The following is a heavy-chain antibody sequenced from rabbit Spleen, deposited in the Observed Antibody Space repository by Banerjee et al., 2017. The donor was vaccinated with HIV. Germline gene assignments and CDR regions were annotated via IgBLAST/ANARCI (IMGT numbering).Heavy chain of an antibody. D-gene: IGHD4-1*01. CDR1: GFSFSNTYY. Sequence: QEQLVESGGGLVQPEGSLTLTCTASGFSFSNTYYMCWVRQAPGKGLEWIGCVRTNDANTWYASWVNGRFTISRSTSLNTVTLQMTSLTAADTATYFCARDLTDAVGWNFGWWGPGTLVTVS. V-gene: IGHV1S43*01. CDR2: VRTNDANT. CDR3: ARDLTDAVGWNFGW. J-gene: IGHJ4*01.